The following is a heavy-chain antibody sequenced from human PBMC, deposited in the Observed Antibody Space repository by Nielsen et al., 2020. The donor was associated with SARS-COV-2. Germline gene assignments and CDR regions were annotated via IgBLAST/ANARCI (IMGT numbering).Heavy chain of an antibody. CDR1: GFTFNIYA. J-gene: IGHJ3*01. CDR2: VSASGGST. D-gene: IGHD3-10*01. Sequence: GGSLRLSCAASGFTFNIYAMAWVRRAPGRGLQWVTGVSASGGSTYYTDSVKGRFSISRDNSKNTLYLQMHSLRVEDTAVYYCVKDGVVRGDALDLWGQGTMVTVSS. V-gene: IGHV3-23*01. CDR3: VKDGVVRGDALDL.